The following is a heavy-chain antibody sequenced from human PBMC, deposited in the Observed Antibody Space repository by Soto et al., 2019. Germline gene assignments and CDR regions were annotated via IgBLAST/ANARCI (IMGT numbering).Heavy chain of an antibody. D-gene: IGHD3-22*01. CDR1: GFTFSSYG. CDR2: IWYDGSNK. CDR3: ARDVHYDSSGYDN. J-gene: IGHJ4*02. Sequence: QVQLVESGGGVVQPGRSLRLSCAASGFTFSSYGMHWVRQAPGKGLEWVAVIWYDGSNKYYADSVKGRFTISRDNSKNTLYLQMHSLRAEDTAVYYCARDVHYDSSGYDNWGQGTLVTVSS. V-gene: IGHV3-33*01.